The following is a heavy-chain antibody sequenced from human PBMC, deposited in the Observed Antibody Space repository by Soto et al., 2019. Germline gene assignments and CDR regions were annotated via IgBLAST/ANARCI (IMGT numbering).Heavy chain of an antibody. CDR2: IYYSGST. J-gene: IGHJ6*02. D-gene: IGHD2-15*01. CDR1: GGSISSGGYY. V-gene: IGHV4-31*03. CDR3: ARDQGGMRYYYGMDV. Sequence: SETLSLTCTVSGGSISSGGYYWSWIRQHPGKGLEWIGYIYYSGSTYYNPSLKSRVTISVDTSKNQFSLKLSSVTAADTAVYYCARDQGGMRYYYGMDVWGQGTTVTVSS.